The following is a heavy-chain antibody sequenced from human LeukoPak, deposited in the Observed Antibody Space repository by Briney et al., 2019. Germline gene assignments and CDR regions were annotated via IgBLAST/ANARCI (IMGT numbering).Heavy chain of an antibody. CDR3: ARKPNYYGLDV. CDR1: GVSVNSDGYY. J-gene: IGHJ6*02. Sequence: SETLSLTCTVSGVSVNSDGYYWSWIRQPPGKTLEWIGHFYYRGNTDYNPSLNSRVTISVDTSKNRFSLKLNSVTAADTAMYYRARKPNYYGLDVWGQGTTVTVSS. CDR2: FYYRGNT. V-gene: IGHV4-61*03.